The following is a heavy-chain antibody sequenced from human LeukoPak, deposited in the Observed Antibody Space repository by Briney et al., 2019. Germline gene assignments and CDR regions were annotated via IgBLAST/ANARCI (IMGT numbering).Heavy chain of an antibody. J-gene: IGHJ4*02. Sequence: PSETLSLTCSVSGDSVTSYYWSWIRQPPGKGLEWIGYVSYDGTTNYTPSLRSRVIMAVDTAKNHISLRLTSLSAEDTAVYYCARLDCTGDGCYNHWGQGILVTVSS. D-gene: IGHD2-8*02. CDR2: VSYDGTT. CDR3: ARLDCTGDGCYNH. CDR1: GDSVTSYY. V-gene: IGHV4-59*08.